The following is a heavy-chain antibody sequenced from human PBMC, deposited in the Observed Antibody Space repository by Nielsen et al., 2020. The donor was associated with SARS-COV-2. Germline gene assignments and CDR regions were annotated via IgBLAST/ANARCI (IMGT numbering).Heavy chain of an antibody. CDR3: ARWIAARGLDY. CDR1: GFTFSSYD. Sequence: GGSLRLSCAASGFTFSSYDMHWVRQATGKGLEWVSAIGTAGDTYYPDSVKGRFTISRDNSKNTLYLQMNSLRAEDTAVYYCARWIAARGLDYWGQGTLVTVSS. CDR2: IGTAGDT. J-gene: IGHJ4*02. D-gene: IGHD6-6*01. V-gene: IGHV3-13*01.